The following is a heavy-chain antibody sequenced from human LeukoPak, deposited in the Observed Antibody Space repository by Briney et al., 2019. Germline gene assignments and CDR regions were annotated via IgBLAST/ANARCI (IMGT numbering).Heavy chain of an antibody. Sequence: GGSLRLSCAASGFTFSSYGMHWVRQAPGKGLEWVAVISYDGSNKYYADSAKGRFTISRDNSKNTLYLQMNSLRAEDTAVYYCAKDGSTAYYYDSSGLTEWGQGTLVTVSS. V-gene: IGHV3-30*18. CDR3: AKDGSTAYYYDSSGLTE. CDR2: ISYDGSNK. D-gene: IGHD3-22*01. CDR1: GFTFSSYG. J-gene: IGHJ4*02.